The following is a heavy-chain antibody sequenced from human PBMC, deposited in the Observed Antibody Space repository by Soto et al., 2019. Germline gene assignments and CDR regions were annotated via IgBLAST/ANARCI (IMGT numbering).Heavy chain of an antibody. CDR3: ARNCFGSGGGFDY. J-gene: IGHJ4*02. CDR1: GFIVSSNY. V-gene: IGHV3-53*01. D-gene: IGHD2-15*01. Sequence: GGSLRLSCAASGFIVSSNYMSWVRQAPGKGLEWVSVIYRDGSTYYADSVKGRFTISRDNSKNTLYLQMNSLRAEDTAVYYCARNCFGSGGGFDYWGQGTLVTVSS. CDR2: IYRDGST.